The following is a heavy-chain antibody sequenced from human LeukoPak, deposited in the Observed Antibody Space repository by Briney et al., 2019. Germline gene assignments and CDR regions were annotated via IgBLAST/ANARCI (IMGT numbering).Heavy chain of an antibody. CDR1: GGSIGSGDYF. Sequence: SETLSLTCAVSGGSIGSGDYFWSWIRQPPGKGLEWIGYIYHSGNTYYNPSLKSRVTISLDRSKNQFSLKLTSVTAADTAVYYCAGAPGYYGSGSPYFDYWGQGTLVTVSS. CDR3: AGAPGYYGSGSPYFDY. CDR2: IYHSGNT. D-gene: IGHD3-10*01. V-gene: IGHV4-30-2*01. J-gene: IGHJ4*02.